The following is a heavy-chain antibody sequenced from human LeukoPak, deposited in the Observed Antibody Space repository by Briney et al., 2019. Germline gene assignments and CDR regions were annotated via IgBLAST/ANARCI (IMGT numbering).Heavy chain of an antibody. CDR2: ISGSGYYS. CDR1: EFTFDNYA. V-gene: IGHV3-23*01. Sequence: GGSLRLSCAASEFTFDNYAMSWVRQAPGKGLEWVSVISGSGYYSYYADSVKGRFTVSRDNSKTTLYLQMNSLRADDTAVYYCTKGGPTGSNYFDFWGQGTLVTVSS. D-gene: IGHD1-26*01. J-gene: IGHJ4*02. CDR3: TKGGPTGSNYFDF.